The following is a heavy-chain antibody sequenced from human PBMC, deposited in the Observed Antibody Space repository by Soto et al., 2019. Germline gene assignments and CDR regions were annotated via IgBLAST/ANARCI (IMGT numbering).Heavy chain of an antibody. J-gene: IGHJ3*02. CDR1: GFTFSSYG. Sequence: QVQLVESGGGVVQPGRSLRLSCAASGFTFSSYGMHWVRQAPGKGLEGVAVIWYDGSNKDYADSVKGRFTISRDNSENTRYLQMNSLRAEDTAVYYCARELGGGVVDITDGYAFDILGQGTMVTVSS. V-gene: IGHV3-33*01. CDR2: IWYDGSNK. CDR3: ARELGGGVVDITDGYAFDI. D-gene: IGHD3-22*01.